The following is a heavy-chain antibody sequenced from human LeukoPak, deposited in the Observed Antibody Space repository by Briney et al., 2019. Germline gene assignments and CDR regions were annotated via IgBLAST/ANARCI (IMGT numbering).Heavy chain of an antibody. CDR2: FDPEDGET. V-gene: IGHV1-24*01. CDR1: GYTFTGYY. D-gene: IGHD3-16*02. Sequence: GASVKVSCKASGYTFTGYYMHWVRQAPGQGLEWMGGFDPEDGETIYAQKFQGRVTMTEDTSTDTAYMELSSLRSEDTAVYYCATESPRLGVIHYYYGMDVWGQGTTVTVSS. CDR3: ATESPRLGVIHYYYGMDV. J-gene: IGHJ6*02.